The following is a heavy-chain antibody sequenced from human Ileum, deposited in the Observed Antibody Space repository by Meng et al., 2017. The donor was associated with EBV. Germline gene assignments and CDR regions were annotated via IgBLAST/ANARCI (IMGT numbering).Heavy chain of an antibody. J-gene: IGHJ4*02. CDR1: GGTISSSNM. Sequence: QVQLEESGGGLVKPAGSLTLTCAASGGTISSSNMSRCRRPPPEELQWGIGIINNNRNTYYTPSLKGRVTISIDKAKNPLSLKLNCVTVADTAVYYCVRGETCYLDSWGQGSLVTVFS. V-gene: IGHV4-4*02. CDR3: VRGETCYLDS. CDR2: INNNRNT.